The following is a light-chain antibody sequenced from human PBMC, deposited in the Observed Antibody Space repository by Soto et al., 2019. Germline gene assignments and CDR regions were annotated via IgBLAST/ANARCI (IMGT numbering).Light chain of an antibody. Sequence: EIVLTQSPATLSLSPGERATLSCRASQSVSSYLAWYQQKPGQAPRLLLYDASNRATGITARFSGSGSGTDFTLTISSLEPEDFAGYYRQQRSNWLTFGGGTKVEIK. CDR3: QQRSNWLT. J-gene: IGKJ4*01. V-gene: IGKV3-11*01. CDR1: QSVSSY. CDR2: DAS.